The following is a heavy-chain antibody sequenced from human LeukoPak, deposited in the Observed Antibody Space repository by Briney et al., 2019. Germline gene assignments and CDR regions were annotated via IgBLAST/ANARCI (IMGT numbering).Heavy chain of an antibody. D-gene: IGHD6-13*01. Sequence: GGSLRLSCAASGFTFDDYAMHWVRQAPGKGLVWVSRINSDGSSTSYADSVKGRFTISRDNAKNSLYLQMNSLRAEDTAVYYCARDEGGSSWGYYYYYMDVWGKGTTVTVSS. V-gene: IGHV3-74*01. J-gene: IGHJ6*03. CDR1: GFTFDDYA. CDR2: INSDGSST. CDR3: ARDEGGSSWGYYYYYMDV.